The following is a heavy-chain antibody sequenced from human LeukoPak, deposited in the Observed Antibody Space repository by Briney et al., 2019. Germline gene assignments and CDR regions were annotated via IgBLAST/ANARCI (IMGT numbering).Heavy chain of an antibody. J-gene: IGHJ4*02. CDR2: INHSGFT. CDR1: GGSFSGYF. CDR3: ASLYSGSYYDY. D-gene: IGHD1-26*01. V-gene: IGHV4-34*01. Sequence: SETLSLTCAVYGGSFSGYFWTWIRQPPGKGLEWIGEINHSGFTKYNASLKSRVTISVDTSKNQFSLKLRSVTAADTAVYYCASLYSGSYYDYWGQGTLVTVSS.